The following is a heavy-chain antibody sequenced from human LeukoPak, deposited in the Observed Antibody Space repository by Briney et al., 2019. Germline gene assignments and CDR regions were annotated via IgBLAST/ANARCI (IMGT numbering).Heavy chain of an antibody. CDR3: ARGHNILTGYTYLLDY. CDR2: IIPIFGTA. CDR1: GGTFSSYA. D-gene: IGHD3-9*01. J-gene: IGHJ4*02. V-gene: IGHV1-69*13. Sequence: GASVKVSCKASGGTFSSYAISWVRQAPGQGLEWMGGIIPIFGTANYAQKFQGRVTITADESTSTAYMELSSLRSEDTAVYYCARGHNILTGYTYLLDYWGQGTLVTASS.